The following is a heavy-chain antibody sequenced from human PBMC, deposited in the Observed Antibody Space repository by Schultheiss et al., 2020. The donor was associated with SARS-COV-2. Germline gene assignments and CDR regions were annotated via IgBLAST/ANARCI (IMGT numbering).Heavy chain of an antibody. D-gene: IGHD6-13*01. J-gene: IGHJ6*02. CDR1: GGSVSSGSHY. Sequence: SETLSLTCTVSGGSVSSGSHYWSWIRQHPGKGLEWIGYIYYSGSTNYNPSLKSRVTISVDTSKNQFSLKLSSVTAADTAVYYCARDLPGIAASYGMDVWGQGTTVTVSS. CDR2: IYYSGST. V-gene: IGHV4-61*01. CDR3: ARDLPGIAASYGMDV.